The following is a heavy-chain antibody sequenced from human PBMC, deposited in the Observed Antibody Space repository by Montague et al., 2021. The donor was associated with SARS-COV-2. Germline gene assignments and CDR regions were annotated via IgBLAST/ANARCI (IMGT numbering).Heavy chain of an antibody. D-gene: IGHD3-10*01. J-gene: IGHJ4*02. CDR2: INQSGRT. Sequence: SETQSLTCTVSGGSISSYYWSWIRQPPGKGLEWIGEINQSGRTNNKPSLKSRVIISVDTSKKQFSLKLSSVTAADTDGYYCARRGSSVWGVTVSAELDYWDQGSLV. CDR1: GGSISSYY. V-gene: IGHV4-34*01. CDR3: ARRGSSVWGVTVSAELDY.